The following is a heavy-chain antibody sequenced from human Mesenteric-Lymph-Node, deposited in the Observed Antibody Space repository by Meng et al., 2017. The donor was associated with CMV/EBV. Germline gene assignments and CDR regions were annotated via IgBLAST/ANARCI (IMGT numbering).Heavy chain of an antibody. CDR2: IRSKAYGGTT. Sequence: GESLKISCAASGFTVSSNYMSWVRQAPGKGLEWVGFIRSKAYGGTTEYAASVKGRFTISRDDSKSIAYLQMNSLKTEDTAVYYCTRKYDFWSGGYPDYWGQGTLVTVSS. CDR1: GFTVSSNY. CDR3: TRKYDFWSGGYPDY. V-gene: IGHV3-49*04. D-gene: IGHD3-3*01. J-gene: IGHJ4*02.